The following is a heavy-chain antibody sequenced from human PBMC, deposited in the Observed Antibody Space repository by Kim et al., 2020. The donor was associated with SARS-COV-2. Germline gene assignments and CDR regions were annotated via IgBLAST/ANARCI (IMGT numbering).Heavy chain of an antibody. CDR1: GGSISSYY. J-gene: IGHJ5*02. V-gene: IGHV4-4*07. CDR2: IYTSGST. Sequence: SETLSLTCTVSGGSISSYYWSWIRQPAGKGLEWIGRIYTSGSTNYNPSLKSRVTMSVDTSKNQFSLKLSSVTAADTAVYYCARDRNSGYYGSGSHNWFDPWGQGTLVTVSS. D-gene: IGHD3-10*01. CDR3: ARDRNSGYYGSGSHNWFDP.